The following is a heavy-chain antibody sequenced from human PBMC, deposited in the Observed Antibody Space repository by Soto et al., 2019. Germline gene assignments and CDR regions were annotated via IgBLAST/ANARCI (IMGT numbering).Heavy chain of an antibody. V-gene: IGHV3-53*02. CDR1: GFTVSSNY. Sequence: EVQVVETGGGLIQPGGSLRLSCAVSGFTVSSNYMSWVRQPPGKGPEWVSDIYRGGSTYYADSVKGRFTISRDNSKHTLYLQMNSLRAEDTAVYYCARDRDGHNPNWFDLWGQGTLVTVSS. CDR3: ARDRDGHNPNWFDL. CDR2: IYRGGST. J-gene: IGHJ5*02. D-gene: IGHD2-8*01.